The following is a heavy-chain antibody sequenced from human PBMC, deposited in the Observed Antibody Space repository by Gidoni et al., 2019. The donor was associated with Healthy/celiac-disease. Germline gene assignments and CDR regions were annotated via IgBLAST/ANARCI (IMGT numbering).Heavy chain of an antibody. CDR3: ARGLRYFDWLGDAFDI. CDR1: GFPFDDYG. J-gene: IGHJ3*02. D-gene: IGHD3-9*01. CDR2: MNWNGSST. V-gene: IGHV3-20*01. Sequence: EVQLVASGGGVVRPGGFLRLSCAASGFPFDDYGMSWVRQAPGRGLECVAGMNWNGSSTGYADSVKGRFTISRDNAKNSLYLQMNSLRAEDTALYHCARGLRYFDWLGDAFDIWGQGTMVTVSS.